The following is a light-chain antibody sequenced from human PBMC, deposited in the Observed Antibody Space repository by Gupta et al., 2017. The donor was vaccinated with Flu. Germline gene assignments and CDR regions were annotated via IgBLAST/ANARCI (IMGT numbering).Light chain of an antibody. CDR3: QHNDLSSYT. CDR1: QSVHNNL. V-gene: IGKV3-20*01. Sequence: IVLSPSPGTLSLSPGERATLSCRASQSVHNNLLTWYQQKPGQAPRLLIYGASSTATVLPGWFSCSSSGPYFTLTIRILAPDFFALYYCQHNDLSSYTFGQGTKVEIK. CDR2: GAS. J-gene: IGKJ2*01.